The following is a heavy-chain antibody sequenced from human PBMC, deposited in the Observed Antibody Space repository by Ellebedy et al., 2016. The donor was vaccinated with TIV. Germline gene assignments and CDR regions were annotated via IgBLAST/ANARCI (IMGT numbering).Heavy chain of an antibody. CDR3: ARPVDAYSSGWADAFDI. CDR1: GYSFTSYW. CDR2: IYPGDSDT. D-gene: IGHD6-19*01. J-gene: IGHJ3*02. V-gene: IGHV5-51*01. Sequence: GESLKISCKGSGYSFTSYWIGWVRQMPGKGLEWMGIIYPGDSDTRYSPSFQGQVTISADKSISTAYLQWSSLKASDTAMYYCARPVDAYSSGWADAFDIWGQGTMVTVSS.